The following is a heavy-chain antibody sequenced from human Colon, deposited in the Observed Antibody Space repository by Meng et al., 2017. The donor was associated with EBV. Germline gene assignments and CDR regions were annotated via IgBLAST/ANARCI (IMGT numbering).Heavy chain of an antibody. CDR2: MYSNGDT. CDR3: VKSIYGDFSSCGY. Sequence: EVRLEGAGGGSIQPGGSLSLSCTGSGFTVNSNYMAWVRQAPGKGLEWVAVMYSNGDTYYADSMKGRLTISRHASQNTLYLQMNSLRVEDTAVYYCVKSIYGDFSSCGYWGQGTLVTVSS. CDR1: GFTVNSNY. D-gene: IGHD4-17*01. J-gene: IGHJ4*02. V-gene: IGHV3-53*01.